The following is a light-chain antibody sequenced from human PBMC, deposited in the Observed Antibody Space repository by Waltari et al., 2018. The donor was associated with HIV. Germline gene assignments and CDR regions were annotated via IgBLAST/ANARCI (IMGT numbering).Light chain of an antibody. V-gene: IGKV3-15*01. J-gene: IGKJ1*01. CDR1: QSVSTN. CDR3: QQYHNWPPWT. CDR2: DAS. Sequence: EIVMTQSPATLSVSPGGRATLSCRASQSVSTNLPWYQQKPGQAPRLLISDASSRATGVPARFSGSASGTEFTLTISNLQSEDFAVYYCQQYHNWPPWTFGQGTKVEIK.